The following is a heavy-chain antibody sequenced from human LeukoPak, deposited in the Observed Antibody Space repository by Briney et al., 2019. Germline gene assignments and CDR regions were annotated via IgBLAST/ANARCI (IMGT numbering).Heavy chain of an antibody. CDR2: IYPRDSDT. J-gene: IGHJ4*02. CDR1: GCKFTNYW. V-gene: IGHV5-51*01. CDR3: ARLLAAPYYINY. Sequence: GESLKISCKGSGCKFTNYWIAWVRQMPGQGLEWLGIIYPRDSDTRYSPSFQGQVTISVDTSIDTAYLQWSSVRASDTAMYYCARLLAAPYYINYWGQGTLVTVSS. D-gene: IGHD6-25*01.